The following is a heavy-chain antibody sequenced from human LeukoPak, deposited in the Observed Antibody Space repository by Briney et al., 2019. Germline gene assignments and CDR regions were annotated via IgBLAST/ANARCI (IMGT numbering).Heavy chain of an antibody. CDR2: IYTSGST. CDR3: ARGSRIIRGDTWDS. D-gene: IGHD3-10*01. V-gene: IGHV4-4*07. CDR1: GCSFRSCSN. J-gene: IGHJ5*01. Sequence: PWETLSLTCTVSGCSFRSCSNWWWIQPPARKVLEYIGRIYTSGSTNYNHSLRRLRDMSDDTSKNQFSVKATSVTAADTAVYYCARGSRIIRGDTWDSWV.